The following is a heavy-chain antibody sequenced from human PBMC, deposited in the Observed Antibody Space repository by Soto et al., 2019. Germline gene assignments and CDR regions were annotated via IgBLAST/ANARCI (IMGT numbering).Heavy chain of an antibody. CDR2: LSADDGNT. J-gene: IGHJ3*02. Sequence: QCQLVQSGAEVKKPGASVKVSCKASGYTFPSYGISWVRQAPGPGLEWLGWLSADDGNTNYAHKLKGRVTMTTDTSTSTAYMELSSLRSDDTAVYYCATSLWKQLDPDDAFDIWGQGTMVTGSS. V-gene: IGHV1-18*01. D-gene: IGHD6-13*01. CDR1: GYTFPSYG. CDR3: ATSLWKQLDPDDAFDI.